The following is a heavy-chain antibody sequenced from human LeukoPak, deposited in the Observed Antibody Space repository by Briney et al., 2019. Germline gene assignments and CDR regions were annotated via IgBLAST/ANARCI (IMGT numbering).Heavy chain of an antibody. CDR2: ISYDGSNK. Sequence: GRSLRLSCAASGFTFSSYAMHWVRQAPGKGLEWVAVISYDGSNKYYADSVKGRFTISRDNSKNTLYLQINSLRAEDTAVYYCARGGATRGRFENWGQGTLVTVSS. J-gene: IGHJ4*02. V-gene: IGHV3-30*04. CDR3: ARGGATRGRFEN. CDR1: GFTFSSYA. D-gene: IGHD1-26*01.